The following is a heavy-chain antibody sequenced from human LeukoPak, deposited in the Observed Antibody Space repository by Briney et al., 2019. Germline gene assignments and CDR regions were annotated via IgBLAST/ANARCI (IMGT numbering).Heavy chain of an antibody. CDR2: TYTSGST. V-gene: IGHV4-4*07. J-gene: IGHJ5*02. D-gene: IGHD2-2*01. Sequence: SETLSLTCTVSGGSISSYYWSWIREPAGKGLEWSGRTYTSGSTNYNPSLKSRVTMSVDTSKNQFSLKLSSVTAADTAVYYCARDLVPAGGNWFDPWGQGTLVTVSS. CDR3: ARDLVPAGGNWFDP. CDR1: GGSISSYY.